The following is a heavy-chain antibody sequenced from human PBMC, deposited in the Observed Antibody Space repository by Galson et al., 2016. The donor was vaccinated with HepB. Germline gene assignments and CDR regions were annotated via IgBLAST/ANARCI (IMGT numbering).Heavy chain of an antibody. CDR1: GFAFSTFS. CDR3: ARVFDYALDN. J-gene: IGHJ4*02. D-gene: IGHD4/OR15-4a*01. V-gene: IGHV3-7*01. Sequence: SLRLSCAASGFAFSTFSMHWVRQAPGEGLEWVARIKEDGSEEKYVDSVKGRFTISRDNAKNLLYLQMYSLGVEDTAVYYCARVFDYALDNWGQGTLVTVSP. CDR2: IKEDGSEE.